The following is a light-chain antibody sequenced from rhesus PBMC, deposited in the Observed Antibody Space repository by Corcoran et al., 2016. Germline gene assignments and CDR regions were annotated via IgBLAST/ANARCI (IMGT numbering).Light chain of an antibody. CDR1: QSISSW. Sequence: DIQMTQSPSSLSASVGDTVTITCRASQSISSWLAWYQQKPGKDPKLLIYKASTLQSGVPSRFSGSGSGTDFTLSISSLQSEDFTTYYCQQYSSSPLTFGGGTKVEIK. V-gene: IGKV1-22*01. CDR3: QQYSSSPLT. CDR2: KAS. J-gene: IGKJ4*01.